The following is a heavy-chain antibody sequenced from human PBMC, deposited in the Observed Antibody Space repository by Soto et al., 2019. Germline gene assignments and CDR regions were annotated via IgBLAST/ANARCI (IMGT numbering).Heavy chain of an antibody. J-gene: IGHJ4*02. CDR2: ISSSSSYI. CDR1: GFTFSSYS. V-gene: IGHV3-21*01. Sequence: EVQLVESGGGLVKPGGSLRLSCAASGFTFSSYSMNWVRQAPGKGLEWVSSISSSSSYIYYADSVKGRFTISRDNAKNSLYLQMNSPRAEDTAVYYCARLTSYDSSGDYCYWGQGTLVTVPS. D-gene: IGHD3-22*01. CDR3: ARLTSYDSSGDYCY.